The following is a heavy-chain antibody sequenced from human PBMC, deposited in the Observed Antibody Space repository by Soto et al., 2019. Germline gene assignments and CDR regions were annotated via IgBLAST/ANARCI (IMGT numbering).Heavy chain of an antibody. D-gene: IGHD6-19*01. CDR1: VGTFSSYA. CDR2: IIPIFGTA. J-gene: IGHJ4*02. V-gene: IGHV1-69*13. CDR3: AAPRGLVMAY. Sequence: SVKVSCKASVGTFSSYAISWVRQASGQGLGWMGGIIPIFGTANYAQKFQGRVTFTADESTSTAYMELSSLRFEDTAVYYCAAPRGLVMAYWGQGTLVTVSS.